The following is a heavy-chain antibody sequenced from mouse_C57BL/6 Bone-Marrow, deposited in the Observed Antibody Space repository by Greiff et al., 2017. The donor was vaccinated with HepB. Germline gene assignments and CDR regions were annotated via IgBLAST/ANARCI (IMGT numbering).Heavy chain of an antibody. V-gene: IGHV7-1*01. D-gene: IGHD1-1*01. CDR1: GFTFSDFY. CDR3: ARDALYYYGSSYGWYFDV. J-gene: IGHJ1*03. CDR2: SRNKANDYTT. Sequence: EVNVVESGGGLVQSGRSLRLSCATSGFTFSDFYMEWVRQAPGKGLEWIAASRNKANDYTTEYSASVKGRFIVSRDTSQSILYLQMNALRAEDTAIYYCARDALYYYGSSYGWYFDVWGTGTTVTVSS.